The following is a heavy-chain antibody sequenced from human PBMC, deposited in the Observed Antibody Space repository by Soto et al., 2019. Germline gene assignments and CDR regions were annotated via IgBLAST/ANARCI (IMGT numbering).Heavy chain of an antibody. Sequence: GGSLKLSCAVSGFTFSDYYMSWIRQAPGKGLEWVSYISSRGSSIYYADSVKGRFTISRDNAKNSLYLQMNGLRAEDTAVYYCARGYYDFWSGYYISPYGMDVWGQGTTVTVSS. J-gene: IGHJ6*02. V-gene: IGHV3-11*01. CDR3: ARGYYDFWSGYYISPYGMDV. CDR1: GFTFSDYY. D-gene: IGHD3-3*01. CDR2: ISSRGSSI.